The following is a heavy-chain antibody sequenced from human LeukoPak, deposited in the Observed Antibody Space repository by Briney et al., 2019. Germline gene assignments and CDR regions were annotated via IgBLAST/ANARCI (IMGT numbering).Heavy chain of an antibody. V-gene: IGHV4-4*07. CDR2: IYTSGST. D-gene: IGHD6-6*01. J-gene: IGHJ6*02. CDR1: GXSISNYY. CDR3: GRTGIGSSYYYGMDV. Sequence: PTETLSLTCTVSGXSISNYYWSWIRQPAGKGLEWIGRIYTSGSTNYNPSLKSRVTMSVDTSKNQFSLKLRSVTAADTAVYYCGRTGIGSSYYYGMDVWGQGTTVTVSS.